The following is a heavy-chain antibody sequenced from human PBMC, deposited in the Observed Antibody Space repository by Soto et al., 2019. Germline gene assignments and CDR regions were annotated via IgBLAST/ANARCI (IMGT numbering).Heavy chain of an antibody. D-gene: IGHD3-22*01. CDR3: VRQRALDSSGHYSDF. J-gene: IGHJ4*02. CDR2: IYPGDSDI. V-gene: IGHV5-51*01. CDR1: GYSFITYW. Sequence: RGESLKISCRGSGYSFITYWIGWVRQMPGKGLEWMGIIYPGDSDIRYSPSFQGQVIISADRSISTAYLQWTSLKASDTAMYYCVRQRALDSSGHYSDFWGQGTQVTVSS.